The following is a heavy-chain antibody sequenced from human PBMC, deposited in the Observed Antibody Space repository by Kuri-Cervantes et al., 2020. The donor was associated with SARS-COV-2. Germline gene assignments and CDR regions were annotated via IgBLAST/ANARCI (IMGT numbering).Heavy chain of an antibody. J-gene: IGHJ3*02. CDR3: AAWGFPIVGATGPDAFDI. D-gene: IGHD1-26*01. Sequence: SVKVSCKASGYTFTGYYMHWVRQAPGQGLEWMGWIIPILGTANYAQKFQGRVTITADKSTSTAYMELSSLRSEDTAVYYCAAWGFPIVGATGPDAFDIWGQGTMVTVSS. V-gene: IGHV1-69*08. CDR2: IIPILGTA. CDR1: GYTFTGYY.